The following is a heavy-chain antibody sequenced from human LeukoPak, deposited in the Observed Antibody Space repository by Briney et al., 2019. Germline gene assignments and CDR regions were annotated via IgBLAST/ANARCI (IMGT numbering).Heavy chain of an antibody. CDR2: ISGDGGKT. CDR3: AKGRRSGSYYNDFDY. D-gene: IGHD3-10*01. Sequence: GGSLRLSCAASGFTFHDYAMHWVRQAPGKGLQGVSLISGDGGKTYYADSVKGRFTISRDNRKNSLYLQMNSLRTEDTAFYYCAKGRRSGSYYNDFDYWGQGTLVTVSS. CDR1: GFTFHDYA. V-gene: IGHV3-43*02. J-gene: IGHJ4*02.